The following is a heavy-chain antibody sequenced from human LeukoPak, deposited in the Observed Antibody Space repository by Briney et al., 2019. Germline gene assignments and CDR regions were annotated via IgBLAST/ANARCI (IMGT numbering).Heavy chain of an antibody. D-gene: IGHD1-26*01. CDR1: AFTFSSYG. CDR3: AALSGSFYVDTDY. Sequence: GRSLRLSCAASAFTFSSYGMHCVRQSPGKWLEWVAVISYDGSNKYYADSLKGRFTISRDNSKNTLYLQMSSLRTEDTAVYYCAALSGSFYVDTDYWGQGTLVTVSS. V-gene: IGHV3-30*03. J-gene: IGHJ4*02. CDR2: ISYDGSNK.